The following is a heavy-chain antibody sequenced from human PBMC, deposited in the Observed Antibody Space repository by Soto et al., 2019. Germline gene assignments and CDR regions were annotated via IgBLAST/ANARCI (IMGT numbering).Heavy chain of an antibody. CDR3: ARHNYGDNNGLEY. V-gene: IGHV1-3*01. Sequence: VKVSCKASGYTFTSYAMHWVRQAPGQRLEWMGWINAGNGNTKYSQKFQGRVTITRDTSASTAYMELSSLISEDTAVYYCARHNYGDNNGLEYWGPGTLVTVSS. D-gene: IGHD4-17*01. CDR2: INAGNGNT. J-gene: IGHJ4*02. CDR1: GYTFTSYA.